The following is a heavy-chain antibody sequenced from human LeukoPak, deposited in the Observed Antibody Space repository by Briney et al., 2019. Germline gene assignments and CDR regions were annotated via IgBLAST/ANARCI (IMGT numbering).Heavy chain of an antibody. D-gene: IGHD2-2*01. CDR3: AKGGGYCSSTSCYVSPFDY. V-gene: IGHV3-30*01. Sequence: GGSLRLSCAASGFTFSSYAMHWVRQAPGKGLEWVAAISYDGSNKYYADSVKGRFTISRDNSKNTLYLQMNSLRAEDTAVYYCAKGGGYCSSTSCYVSPFDYWGQGTLVTVSS. J-gene: IGHJ4*02. CDR1: GFTFSSYA. CDR2: ISYDGSNK.